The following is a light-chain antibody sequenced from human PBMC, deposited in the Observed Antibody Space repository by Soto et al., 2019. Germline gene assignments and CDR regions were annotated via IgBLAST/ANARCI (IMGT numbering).Light chain of an antibody. V-gene: IGKV4-1*01. CDR1: QSVLYSSNNKIY. J-gene: IGKJ5*01. CDR2: LAS. CDR3: LESSSALT. Sequence: DIVMTQSPDSLAVSLGERATINCKSSQSVLYSSNNKIYLAWYQQKPGKAPKLLIYLASSLQSGVPSRFSGSGSGTDFTLAISSLQPEDLATYYCLESSSALTFGQGTRLEI.